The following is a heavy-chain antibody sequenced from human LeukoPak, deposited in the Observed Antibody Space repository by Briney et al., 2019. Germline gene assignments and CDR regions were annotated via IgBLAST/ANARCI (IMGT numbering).Heavy chain of an antibody. D-gene: IGHD6-13*01. CDR3: ARDEQLLPKWFDR. V-gene: IGHV1-8*01. Sequence: ASVKVSCKASGYTFTSYDINWVRQATGQGLEWMGWTNPNSGNTGYAQKFQGRVTMTTDTSTSTAYMELRSLRSDDTAVYYCARDEQLLPKWFDRWGQGTLVTVSS. CDR2: TNPNSGNT. CDR1: GYTFTSYD. J-gene: IGHJ5*02.